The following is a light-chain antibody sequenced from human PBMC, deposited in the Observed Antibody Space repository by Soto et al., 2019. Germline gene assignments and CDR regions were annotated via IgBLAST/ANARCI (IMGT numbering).Light chain of an antibody. Sequence: EIVLTQSPAALSLSPGERATLSCRASQSVSSYLAWYQQKPGQAPRLLISGASSRATGIPDRFSGSGSGTDFTLTISRLEPEDFAVYYCQQYGSSRTFGQGTKVDIK. CDR1: QSVSSY. CDR2: GAS. J-gene: IGKJ1*01. CDR3: QQYGSSRT. V-gene: IGKV3-20*01.